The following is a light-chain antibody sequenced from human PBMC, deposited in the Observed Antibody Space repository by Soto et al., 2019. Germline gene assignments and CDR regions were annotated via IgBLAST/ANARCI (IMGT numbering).Light chain of an antibody. Sequence: QSALTQPASVSGSPGQSITISCTGTSSDVGSYNLVSWYQQHPGKATKLMIYEVSKRSSGVSNRFSGSKSGNTASLTISGLQAEDEAEYYCCSYAGSSTSLVVFGGGTKLTVL. V-gene: IGLV2-23*02. CDR1: SSDVGSYNL. CDR3: CSYAGSSTSLVV. J-gene: IGLJ2*01. CDR2: EVS.